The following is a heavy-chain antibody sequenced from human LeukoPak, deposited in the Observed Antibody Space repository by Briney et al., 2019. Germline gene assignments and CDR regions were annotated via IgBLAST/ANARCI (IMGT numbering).Heavy chain of an antibody. CDR3: ARDGEIDSYYYYYMDV. CDR2: ISSSSSTI. V-gene: IGHV3-48*01. Sequence: GGSLRLSCAASGFTFSSYSMNWVRQAPGKGLEWVSYISSSSSTICYADSVKGRFTISRDNAKSSLYLQMNSLRAEDTAVYYCARDGEIDSYYYYYMDVWGKGTTVTVSS. CDR1: GFTFSSYS. D-gene: IGHD7-27*01. J-gene: IGHJ6*03.